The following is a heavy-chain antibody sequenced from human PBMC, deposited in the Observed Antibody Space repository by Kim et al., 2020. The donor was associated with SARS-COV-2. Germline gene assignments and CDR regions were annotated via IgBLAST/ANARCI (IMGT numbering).Heavy chain of an antibody. CDR1: GFTFSSYG. CDR3: AKDLGGVYSSSWYGYFQH. CDR2: ISYDGSNK. Sequence: GGSLRLSCAASGFTFSSYGMHWVRQAPGKGLEWVAVISYDGSNKYYADSVKGRFTISRDNSKNTLYLQMNSLRAEDTAVYYCAKDLGGVYSSSWYGYFQHWGQGTLVTVSS. D-gene: IGHD6-13*01. V-gene: IGHV3-30*18. J-gene: IGHJ1*01.